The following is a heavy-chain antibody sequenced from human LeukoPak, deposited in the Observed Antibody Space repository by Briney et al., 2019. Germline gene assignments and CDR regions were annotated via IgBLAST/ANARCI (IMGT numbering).Heavy chain of an antibody. J-gene: IGHJ3*02. CDR1: GFTFSSYG. Sequence: GGSLRLSCAASGFTFSSYGMHWVRQAPGKGLEWVAFIRYDGSNKYYADSVKGRFTISRDNSKNTLYLQMNSLRAEDTAVYYCAKSRGYYYDSSGGTGAFDIWGQGTMVTVSS. D-gene: IGHD3-22*01. V-gene: IGHV3-30*02. CDR3: AKSRGYYYDSSGGTGAFDI. CDR2: IRYDGSNK.